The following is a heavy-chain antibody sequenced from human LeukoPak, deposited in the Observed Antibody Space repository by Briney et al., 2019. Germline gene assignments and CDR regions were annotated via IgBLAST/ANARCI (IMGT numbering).Heavy chain of an antibody. D-gene: IGHD3-22*01. CDR2: IYYSGST. J-gene: IGHJ4*02. CDR1: GGSISSYY. CDR3: ARTDYYDSSGYDY. Sequence: SETLSLTCTVSGGSISSYYWSWIRQPPGKGLEWIGYIYYSGSTNYNPSLKSRVSISVDTSKNQFSLKLSSVTAADTAVYYCARTDYYDSSGYDYWGQGTLVTVSS. V-gene: IGHV4-59*08.